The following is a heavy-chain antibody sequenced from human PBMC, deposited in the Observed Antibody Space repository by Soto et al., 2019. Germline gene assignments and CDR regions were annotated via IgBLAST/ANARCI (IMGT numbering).Heavy chain of an antibody. D-gene: IGHD3-10*01. J-gene: IGHJ6*02. CDR1: GFTFSNAW. Sequence: GGSLRLSCAASGFTFSNAWMSWVRQAPGKVLEWVGRIKSKTDGGTTDYAAPVKGRFTISRDDSKNTLYLQMNSLKTEDTAVYYCTTSMVFYYYYYGMDVWGQGTTVTVSS. CDR3: TTSMVFYYYYYGMDV. V-gene: IGHV3-15*01. CDR2: IKSKTDGGTT.